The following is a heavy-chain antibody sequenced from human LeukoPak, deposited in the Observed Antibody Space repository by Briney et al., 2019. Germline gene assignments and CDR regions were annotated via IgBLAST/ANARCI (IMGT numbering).Heavy chain of an antibody. CDR1: GGSISSSSYY. CDR3: AGSVERWLQVWY. CDR2: IYYSGST. V-gene: IGHV4-39*01. Sequence: SETLSLTCTVSGGSISSSSYYWGWIRQPPGKGLEWIGSIYYSGSTYYNPSLKSRVTISVDTSKNQFSLKLSSVTAADTAVYYCAGSVERWLQVWYWGQGTLVTVSS. D-gene: IGHD5-24*01. J-gene: IGHJ4*02.